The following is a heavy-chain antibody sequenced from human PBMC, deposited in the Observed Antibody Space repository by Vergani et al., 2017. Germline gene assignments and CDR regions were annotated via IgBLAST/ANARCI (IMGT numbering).Heavy chain of an antibody. J-gene: IGHJ3*02. V-gene: IGHV3-9*01. D-gene: IGHD3-10*01. CDR2: ISWNSGSI. Sequence: VQLVESGGGVVQPGRSLRLSCAASGFTFDDYAMHWVRQAPGKGLEWVSGISWNSGSIGYADSVKGRFTISRDNAKNSLYLQMNSLRAEDTALYYCVRGVIIILDSDAFDIWGQGTMVTVSS. CDR3: VRGVIIILDSDAFDI. CDR1: GFTFDDYA.